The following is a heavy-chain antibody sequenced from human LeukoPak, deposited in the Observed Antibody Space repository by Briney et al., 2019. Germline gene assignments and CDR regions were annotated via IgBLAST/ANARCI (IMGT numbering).Heavy chain of an antibody. CDR1: GFTFSSNA. CDR3: AREDPPGSYWFDY. V-gene: IGHV3-64*01. CDR2: ISRDGGTT. D-gene: IGHD2-8*02. Sequence: GGSLRLSCAASGFTFSSNAMHWVRQAPGKGLESVSAISRDGGTTYYANSVKGRFTISRDNSKNMLFLQMGSLRAEDMAVYYCAREDPPGSYWFDYWGQGTLVTVSS. J-gene: IGHJ4*02.